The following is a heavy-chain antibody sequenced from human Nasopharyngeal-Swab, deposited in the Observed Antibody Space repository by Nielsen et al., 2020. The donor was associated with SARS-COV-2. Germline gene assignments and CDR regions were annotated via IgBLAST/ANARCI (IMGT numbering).Heavy chain of an antibody. CDR2: IGGSGGST. Sequence: GESLKISCAASGFTFSSYAMSWVRQAPGKGLEWVSTIGGSGGSTYYADSVKGRFTISRDNSMNTLYLQMNSLRAEDTAVYYCAKVGREQNSWRNPYFDSWGQGTLVTVSS. CDR1: GFTFSSYA. J-gene: IGHJ4*02. D-gene: IGHD6-13*01. V-gene: IGHV3-23*01. CDR3: AKVGREQNSWRNPYFDS.